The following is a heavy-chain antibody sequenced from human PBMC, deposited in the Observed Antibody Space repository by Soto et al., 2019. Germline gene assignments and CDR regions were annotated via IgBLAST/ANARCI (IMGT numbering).Heavy chain of an antibody. Sequence: QLHLVQSGAEVKKAGSSVKVSCKASGGTVSSYAITWVRQAPGKGLEWMGVFIPIFVSAHYAPKFQGRITITADESTSTEYIELSGLTSEDTAIYYCARDVSSDTTGFRGYDLWGQGTQVTVSS. J-gene: IGHJ4*02. CDR3: ARDVSSDTTGFRGYDL. D-gene: IGHD3-10*01. V-gene: IGHV1-69*01. CDR1: GGTVSSYA. CDR2: FIPIFVSA.